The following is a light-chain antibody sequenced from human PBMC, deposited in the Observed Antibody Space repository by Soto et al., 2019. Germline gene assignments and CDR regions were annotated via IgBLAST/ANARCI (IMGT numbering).Light chain of an antibody. CDR3: SAYTATSTLI. CDR2: DVN. CDR1: SSDVGGYNY. J-gene: IGLJ1*01. V-gene: IGLV2-11*01. Sequence: QSALTQPRSVSGSPGQSVTISCTGTSSDVGGYNYVSWYQQHPGKAPKLMIYDVNKRPSGVSNRFSGSKSGNTASLIISGLQTADEADYYCSAYTATSTLIFGTGTKLTVL.